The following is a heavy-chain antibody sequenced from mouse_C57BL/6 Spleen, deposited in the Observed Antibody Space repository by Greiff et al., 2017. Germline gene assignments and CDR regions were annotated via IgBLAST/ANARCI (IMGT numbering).Heavy chain of an antibody. CDR2: IYPGDGDT. Sequence: QVQLQQSGPELVKPGASVKISCKASGYAFSSSWMNWVKQRPGKGLEWIGRIYPGDGDTNYNGKFKGKATLTADKSSSTAYMQLSSLTSEDSAVSFCAPLYYGNYFDYWGQGTTLTVSS. CDR3: APLYYGNYFDY. V-gene: IGHV1-82*01. D-gene: IGHD2-1*01. CDR1: GYAFSSSW. J-gene: IGHJ2*01.